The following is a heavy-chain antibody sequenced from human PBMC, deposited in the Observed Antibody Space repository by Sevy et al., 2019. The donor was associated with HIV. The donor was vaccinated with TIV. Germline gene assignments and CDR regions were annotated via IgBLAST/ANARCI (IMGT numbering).Heavy chain of an antibody. V-gene: IGHV3-30-3*01. Sequence: GGSLRLSCAASGFTFRTYAFHWVRQTPGRVLEWIGLISSNGDNAFCANSVRGRFTISRDNSMNTLYLQMISLTPDDTAVYYCARGPEWELTSFLSHWGQGTLVTVSS. J-gene: IGHJ4*02. CDR2: ISSNGDNA. CDR3: ARGPEWELTSFLSH. CDR1: GFTFRTYA. D-gene: IGHD1-26*01.